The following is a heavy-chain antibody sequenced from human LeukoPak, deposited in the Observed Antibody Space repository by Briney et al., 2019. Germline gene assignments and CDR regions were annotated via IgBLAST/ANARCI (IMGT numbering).Heavy chain of an antibody. CDR2: IYYSGST. J-gene: IGHJ4*02. V-gene: IGHV4-39*01. CDR1: GGSISSSSYY. D-gene: IGHD3-9*01. CDR3: ARHRVVYDILTGYRVSYYFDY. Sequence: SETLSLTCTVSGGSISSSSYYWGWIRQPPGKGLVWFGSIYYSGSTYYNPSLKSRVTISVDTSKKQFSLKLSSVTAADTAVYYGARHRVVYDILTGYRVSYYFDYWGQGTLVTVSS.